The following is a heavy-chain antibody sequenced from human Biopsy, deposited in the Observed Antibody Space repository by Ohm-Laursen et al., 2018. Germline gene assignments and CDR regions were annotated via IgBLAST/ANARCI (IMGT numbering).Heavy chain of an antibody. Sequence: GASVKVSCKASGYTFTGYYMYWVRQAPGQGLEWMGWINPNSGVTNYAQRFQGRVTMTRDTSISTAYMELSRLRSDDTAVYYCARDPRYGYGSYFDYWGQGTLVAVSS. V-gene: IGHV1-2*02. D-gene: IGHD3-10*01. CDR1: GYTFTGYY. CDR3: ARDPRYGYGSYFDY. J-gene: IGHJ4*02. CDR2: INPNSGVT.